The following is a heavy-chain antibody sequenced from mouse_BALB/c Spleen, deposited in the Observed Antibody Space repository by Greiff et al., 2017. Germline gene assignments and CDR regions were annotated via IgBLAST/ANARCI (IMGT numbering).Heavy chain of an antibody. D-gene: IGHD1-1*01. V-gene: IGHV2-6-7*01. CDR2: IWGDGST. J-gene: IGHJ4*01. Sequence: VMLVESGPGLVAPSQSLSITCTVSGFSLTGYGVNWVRQPPGKGLEWLGMIWGDGSTDYNSALKSRLSISKDNSKSQVFLKMNSLQTDDTARYYCARGGTVVGDAMDYRGQGTSVTVSS. CDR1: GFSLTGYG. CDR3: ARGGTVVGDAMDY.